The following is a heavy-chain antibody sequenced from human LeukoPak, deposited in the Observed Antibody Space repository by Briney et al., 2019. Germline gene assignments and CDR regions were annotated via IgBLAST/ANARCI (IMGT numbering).Heavy chain of an antibody. V-gene: IGHV4-39*01. J-gene: IGHJ4*02. CDR1: GGSISSSSYY. CDR3: ARWVIMSPRFDY. D-gene: IGHD3-3*01. CDR2: IYYSGST. Sequence: PSETPSLTCTVSGGSISSSSYYWGWIRQPPGKGLEWIGSIYYSGSTYYNPSLKSRVTISVDTSKNQFSLKLSSVTAADTAVYYCARWVIMSPRFDYWGQGTLVTVSS.